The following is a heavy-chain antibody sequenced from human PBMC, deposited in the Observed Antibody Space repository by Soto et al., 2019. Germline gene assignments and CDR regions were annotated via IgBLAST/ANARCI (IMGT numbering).Heavy chain of an antibody. CDR2: IYYDGSNR. V-gene: IGHV3-33*08. Sequence: GGSLTLSCAASRFTFGTYALHWVPQAPGKGLEWVAVIYYDGSNRYYGDAVKGRFTISRDNSKTTLYLQMRSLRAEDTAVYYCERAGGTNGVSYSVFDSWG. CDR1: RFTFGTYA. J-gene: IGHJ4*01. D-gene: IGHD2-8*01. CDR3: ERAGGTNGVSYSVFDS.